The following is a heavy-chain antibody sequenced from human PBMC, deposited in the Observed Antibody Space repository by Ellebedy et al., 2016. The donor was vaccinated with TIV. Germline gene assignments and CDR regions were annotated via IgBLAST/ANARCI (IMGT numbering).Heavy chain of an antibody. Sequence: ASVKVSCKASGYTLTGYYMHWVRQAPGQGLEWMGILNPTNGVTNYAQKFQGRVTMTSDTSTGTLYMELSSLRSEDTAVYYCARPYSDYDFGIDVWGQGTTVTVS. V-gene: IGHV1-46*01. J-gene: IGHJ6*02. D-gene: IGHD5-12*01. CDR3: ARPYSDYDFGIDV. CDR1: GYTLTGYY. CDR2: LNPTNGVT.